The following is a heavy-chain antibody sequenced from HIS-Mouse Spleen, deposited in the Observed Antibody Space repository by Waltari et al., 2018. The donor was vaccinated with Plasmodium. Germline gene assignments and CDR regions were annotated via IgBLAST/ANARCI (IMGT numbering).Heavy chain of an antibody. Sequence: QLQLQESGPGLVKPSETLSLTCTVPGRSLSSRRYYWCWIRQPPGTGLEGIGSIYYSASTYYNPSLKSRVTISVDTSKNQFSLKLSSVTAADTAVYYCARDRITGTSYFDYWGQGTLVTVSS. CDR1: GRSLSSRRYY. D-gene: IGHD1-7*01. CDR3: ARDRITGTSYFDY. J-gene: IGHJ4*02. V-gene: IGHV4-39*07. CDR2: IYYSAST.